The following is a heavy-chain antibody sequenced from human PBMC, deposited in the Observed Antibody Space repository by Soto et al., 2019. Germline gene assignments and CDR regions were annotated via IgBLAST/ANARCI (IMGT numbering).Heavy chain of an antibody. CDR2: IYYSGST. CDR1: GGSISSGGYY. Sequence: QVQLQESGPGLVKPSQTLSLTCTVSGGSISSGGYYWSWIRQHPGKGLEWIGYIYYSGSTYYNPSLKTRVTISVDTSKNQFSLKLSSVTAAVTAVYYCARVAAAATKERDYGMDVWGQGTTVTVSS. CDR3: ARVAAAATKERDYGMDV. D-gene: IGHD6-13*01. V-gene: IGHV4-31*03. J-gene: IGHJ6*02.